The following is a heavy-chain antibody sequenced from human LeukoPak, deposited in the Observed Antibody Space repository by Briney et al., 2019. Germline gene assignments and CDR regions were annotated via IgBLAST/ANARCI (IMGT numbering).Heavy chain of an antibody. D-gene: IGHD2-2*02. CDR3: ARDKGEWGAIDQTYYYYYGMDV. CDR2: INPSGGST. V-gene: IGHV1-46*01. J-gene: IGHJ6*02. CDR1: GYTFTSYY. Sequence: ASVKVSCKASGYTFTSYYMHWVRQAPGQGLEWMGIINPSGGSTSYAQKFQGRVTMTRDTSTSTVYMELSSLRSEDTAVYYCARDKGEWGAIDQTYYYYYGMDVWGQGTTVTVSS.